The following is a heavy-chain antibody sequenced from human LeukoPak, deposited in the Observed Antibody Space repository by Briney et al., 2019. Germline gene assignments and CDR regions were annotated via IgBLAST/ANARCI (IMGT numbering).Heavy chain of an antibody. CDR3: ARVDSEYCSSTSCYKWFDP. D-gene: IGHD2-2*02. V-gene: IGHV1-2*02. Sequence: ASVKVSCKASGYTITGYYIYWVRQAPGQGLEWMGWINPNSGGTNYAQKFQGRVAMTRDTSVNTAYMELSRLRSDDTAVYYCARVDSEYCSSTSCYKWFDPWGQGTLVTVSS. J-gene: IGHJ5*02. CDR1: GYTITGYY. CDR2: INPNSGGT.